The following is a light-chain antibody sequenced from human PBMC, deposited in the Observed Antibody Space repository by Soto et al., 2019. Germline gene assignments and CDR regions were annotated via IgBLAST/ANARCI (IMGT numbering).Light chain of an antibody. Sequence: QAVVTQETSLTVSPGGTVTLTWGSSTGAVTSGHYPDWVQQKPGQAPRTLIYDISNKHSWTPARFYGSLLGGKAALTLSGAQPEDEAEYYCFLSYSGVKVFCGGTTLTVL. V-gene: IGLV7-46*01. CDR1: TGAVTSGHY. CDR2: DIS. J-gene: IGLJ3*02. CDR3: FLSYSGVKV.